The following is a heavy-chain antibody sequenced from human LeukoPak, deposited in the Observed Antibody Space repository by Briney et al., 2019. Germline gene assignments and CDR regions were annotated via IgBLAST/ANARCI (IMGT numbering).Heavy chain of an antibody. J-gene: IGHJ5*02. CDR3: ARVEGIVGASDNWFDP. CDR1: GGSISSGSYY. Sequence: SETLSLTCTVSGGSISSGSYYWSWIRQPAGKGLEWIGRIYTSGSTNYNPSLKSRVTISVDTSKNQFSLKLSSVTAADTAVYYCARVEGIVGASDNWFDPWGQGTLVTASS. D-gene: IGHD1-26*01. CDR2: IYTSGST. V-gene: IGHV4-61*02.